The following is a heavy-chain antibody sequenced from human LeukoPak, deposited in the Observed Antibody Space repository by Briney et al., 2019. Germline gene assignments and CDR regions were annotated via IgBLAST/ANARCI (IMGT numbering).Heavy chain of an antibody. J-gene: IGHJ4*02. Sequence: GGSLRLSCEASGFTFSSYAMSWVRQAPGKGLEWVSAISGSGGSTYYADSVKGRFTISRDNSKNTLYLQMNSLRAEDTAVYYCAKVSGSGGTKYQPFDYWGQGTLVTVSS. V-gene: IGHV3-23*01. D-gene: IGHD2-15*01. CDR1: GFTFSSYA. CDR3: AKVSGSGGTKYQPFDY. CDR2: ISGSGGST.